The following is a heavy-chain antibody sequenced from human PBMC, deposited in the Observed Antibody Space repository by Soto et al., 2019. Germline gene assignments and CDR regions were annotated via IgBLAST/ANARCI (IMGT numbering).Heavy chain of an antibody. J-gene: IGHJ4*02. Sequence: QVQLVQSGSEVKKPGASVKVSCKASGYTFTSYDINWVRQATGQGLEWMGWMNPNCGNTGYAQKFQGRVTMTRNTSISTAYMELSSLRSEDRAVYYCARGLVVVPAAILWGQGTLVTVSS. CDR2: MNPNCGNT. D-gene: IGHD2-2*02. CDR3: ARGLVVVPAAIL. V-gene: IGHV1-8*01. CDR1: GYTFTSYD.